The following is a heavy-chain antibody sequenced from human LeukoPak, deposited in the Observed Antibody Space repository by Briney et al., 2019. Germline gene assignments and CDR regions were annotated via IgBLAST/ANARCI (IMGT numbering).Heavy chain of an antibody. CDR1: GFTFDDYA. Sequence: GGSLRLSCAASGFTFDDYAMHWVRHAPGKGLEWVSGISWNSGSIGYADSVKGRFTISRDNSKNTLYLQMNSLRAEDTAVYYCAKDMVLGSGSYYIKLDYWGQGTLVTVSS. CDR3: AKDMVLGSGSYYIKLDY. V-gene: IGHV3-9*01. J-gene: IGHJ4*02. CDR2: ISWNSGSI. D-gene: IGHD3-10*01.